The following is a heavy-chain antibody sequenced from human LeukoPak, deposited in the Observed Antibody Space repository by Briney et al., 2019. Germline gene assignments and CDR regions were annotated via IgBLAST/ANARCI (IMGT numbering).Heavy chain of an antibody. CDR3: AREDGYSSSWYSDY. Sequence: PGGSLRLSCATSGFTFTSYDMTWVRQAPGKGLEWVSYIHNSGSTIYYADSVKGRFTISRDNAKNSLYLQMNSLRAEDTAVYYCAREDGYSSSWYSDYWGQGTLVTVSS. D-gene: IGHD6-13*01. J-gene: IGHJ4*02. V-gene: IGHV3-48*03. CDR1: GFTFTSYD. CDR2: IHNSGSTI.